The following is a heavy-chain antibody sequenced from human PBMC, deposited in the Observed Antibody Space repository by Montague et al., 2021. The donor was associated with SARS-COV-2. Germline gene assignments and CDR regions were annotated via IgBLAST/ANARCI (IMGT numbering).Heavy chain of an antibody. V-gene: IGHV4-59*01. CDR3: VRDTQYYDDNAWDDWFDP. CDR2: VSHKGRT. J-gene: IGHJ5*02. D-gene: IGHD3-16*01. CDR1: GGSIYSYY. Sequence: SETLSLTCTVSGGSIYSYYWSWVRQPPGKGLEWIGHVSHKGRTNXNPSLKSRVTISVDTSNNYFSLRLSSVTAADTAVYYCVRDTQYYDDNAWDDWFDPWGQGTLVTVSP.